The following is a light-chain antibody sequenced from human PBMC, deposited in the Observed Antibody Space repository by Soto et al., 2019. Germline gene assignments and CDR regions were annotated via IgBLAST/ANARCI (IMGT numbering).Light chain of an antibody. Sequence: QSALTQPASVSGSPGQSITISCTGTSSDVGGYNYVSWYQQHPGKAPKLMIYDVSKRPSGVSNRFSGSKSGNTASLTISGLQAEDEADYYCSSYTSSYTRVFGGGTKLTVL. J-gene: IGLJ2*01. CDR3: SSYTSSYTRV. V-gene: IGLV2-14*01. CDR1: SSDVGGYNY. CDR2: DVS.